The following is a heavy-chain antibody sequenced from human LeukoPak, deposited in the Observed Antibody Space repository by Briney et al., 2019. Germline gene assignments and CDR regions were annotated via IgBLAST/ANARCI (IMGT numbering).Heavy chain of an antibody. CDR2: ISVSGGST. D-gene: IGHD3-3*01. V-gene: IGHV3-23*01. CDR3: AKETDLMRFLEWLSSAATGFFDY. J-gene: IGHJ4*02. Sequence: QPGGCLRLSCPACGLTVRSEAMGWVRLAPRKGMEWVSAISVSGGSTYYAHSVKGRFTISRNNSKNTLYLQMNSLRAEDTAVYYCAKETDLMRFLEWLSSAATGFFDYWGQGTLVTVSS. CDR1: GLTVRSEA.